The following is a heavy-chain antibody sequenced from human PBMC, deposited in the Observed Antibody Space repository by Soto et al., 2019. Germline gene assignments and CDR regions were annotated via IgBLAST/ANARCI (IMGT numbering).Heavy chain of an antibody. D-gene: IGHD2-8*01. CDR2: TSYTGNT. CDR3: ARHTHAGFIQYFDP. J-gene: IGHJ5*02. CDR1: GGSVTSHH. V-gene: IGHV4-59*02. Sequence: KPSETLSLTCFFSGGSVTSHHWSWIGHFPGQGLQGIAYTSYTGNTNYNPSLQSRVTISLDTPKNQLPLTLTSMTARDTAVYSCARHTHAGFIQYFDPWGQGTLVTVSS.